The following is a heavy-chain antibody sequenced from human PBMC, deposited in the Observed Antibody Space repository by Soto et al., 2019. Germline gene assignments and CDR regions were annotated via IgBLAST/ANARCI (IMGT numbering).Heavy chain of an antibody. Sequence: PGGSLRLSCAASGFTFSSYGMHWVRQAPGKGLEWVAVISYDGSNKYYADSVKGRFTISRDNSKNTLYLQMNSLRAEDTAVYYCAKDLGVSSGPVFYMDVWGKGTTVTVSS. J-gene: IGHJ6*03. D-gene: IGHD6-19*01. CDR2: ISYDGSNK. V-gene: IGHV3-30*18. CDR1: GFTFSSYG. CDR3: AKDLGVSSGPVFYMDV.